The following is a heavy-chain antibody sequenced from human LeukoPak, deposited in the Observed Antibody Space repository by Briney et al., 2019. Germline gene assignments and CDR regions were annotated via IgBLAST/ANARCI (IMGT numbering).Heavy chain of an antibody. Sequence: PSETLSLTCTVSGGSISSYYWSWIRQPPGKGLEWIGYIYYSGSTNYNPSLKSRVTMSVDTSKNQFSLKLSSVTAADTAVYYCARGHSYGSYFGYWGQGTLVTVSS. J-gene: IGHJ4*02. D-gene: IGHD5-18*01. CDR1: GGSISSYY. CDR2: IYYSGST. V-gene: IGHV4-59*01. CDR3: ARGHSYGSYFGY.